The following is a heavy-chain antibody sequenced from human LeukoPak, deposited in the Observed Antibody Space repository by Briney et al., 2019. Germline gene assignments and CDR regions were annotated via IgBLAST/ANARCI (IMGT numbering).Heavy chain of an antibody. V-gene: IGHV4-61*01. J-gene: IGHJ6*03. CDR3: ARAGVYDSSGYGDYFYYMDV. D-gene: IGHD3-22*01. Sequence: SETLSLTCTVSGYSISSGYYWSWIRQPPGNGLEWIGYIYYSGSTNYNPSLKSRVTISVDTSKNQFSLKLSSVTAADTAVYYCARAGVYDSSGYGDYFYYMDVWGKGTTVTVSS. CDR2: IYYSGST. CDR1: GYSISSGYY.